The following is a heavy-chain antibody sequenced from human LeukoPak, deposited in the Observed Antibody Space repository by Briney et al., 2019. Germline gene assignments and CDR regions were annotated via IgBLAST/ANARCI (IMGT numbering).Heavy chain of an antibody. CDR2: ISAYNGNT. CDR1: GYTFTSYG. V-gene: IGHV1-18*01. Sequence: GASVKVSCKASGYTFTSYGISWVRQAPGQGLEWMGWISAYNGNTNYAQKLQGRVTMTTDTSTSTAYVELRSLRSDDTAVYYCARVVVTAFVSWFDPWGQGTLVTVSS. CDR3: ARVVVTAFVSWFDP. D-gene: IGHD2-21*02. J-gene: IGHJ5*02.